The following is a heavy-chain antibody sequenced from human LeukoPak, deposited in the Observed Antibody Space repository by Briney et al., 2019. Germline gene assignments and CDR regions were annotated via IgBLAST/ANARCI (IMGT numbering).Heavy chain of an antibody. Sequence: ASVKVSCKASGYTFTSYDINWVRQATGQRLEWMGWMNPNSGNTGYAQKFQGRVTMTRNTSISTAYMELSSLRSEDTAVYYCARGLTGTYYYGMDVWGQGTTVTVSS. V-gene: IGHV1-8*01. D-gene: IGHD1-7*01. CDR1: GYTFTSYD. J-gene: IGHJ6*02. CDR3: ARGLTGTYYYGMDV. CDR2: MNPNSGNT.